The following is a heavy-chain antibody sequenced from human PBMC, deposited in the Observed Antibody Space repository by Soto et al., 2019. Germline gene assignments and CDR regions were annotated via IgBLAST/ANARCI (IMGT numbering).Heavy chain of an antibody. CDR3: ASKGATRRYYYGMDV. CDR1: GGRFSSYA. Sequence: SVKVSCKASGGRFSSYAISWVRQPPGQGLEWMGGIIPIFGTANYAQKFQGRVTITADESTSTAYMELSSLRSEDTAVYYCASKGATRRYYYGMDVWGQGTTVTVSS. D-gene: IGHD1-26*01. V-gene: IGHV1-69*13. CDR2: IIPIFGTA. J-gene: IGHJ6*02.